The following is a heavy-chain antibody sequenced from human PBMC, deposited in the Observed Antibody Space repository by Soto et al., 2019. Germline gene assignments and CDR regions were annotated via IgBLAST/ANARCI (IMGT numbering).Heavy chain of an antibody. J-gene: IGHJ5*02. D-gene: IGHD3-10*01. CDR2: IIPFFGTT. Sequence: SVKISFQPPGDSDTFTDSATSWVRQALRHGPHWMGAIIPFFGTTNYAQKFQGRVTITADESTSTVYMELSSLTSEDSAIYYCARAPGHVVRLVDNWFDPWGQGTLVTVSS. CDR1: GDSDTFTDSA. CDR3: ARAPGHVVRLVDNWFDP. V-gene: IGHV1-69*13.